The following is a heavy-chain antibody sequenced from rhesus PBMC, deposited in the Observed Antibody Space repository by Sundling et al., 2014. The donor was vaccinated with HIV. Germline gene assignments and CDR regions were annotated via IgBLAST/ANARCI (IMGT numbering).Heavy chain of an antibody. J-gene: IGHJ4*01. V-gene: IGHV4-169*02. Sequence: QVQLQESGPGLVKPSETLSLTCAVSGGSVNNYYWSWIRQAPGKGLEWIGYFYGSGSSTNYNPSLKSRVTLSVDTSKNQLSLKLTSVTAADTAVYFCATDTSGWHHRFDYWGQGVLVTVSS. CDR3: ATDTSGWHHRFDY. CDR1: GGSVNNYY. CDR2: FYGSGSST. D-gene: IGHD6-31*01.